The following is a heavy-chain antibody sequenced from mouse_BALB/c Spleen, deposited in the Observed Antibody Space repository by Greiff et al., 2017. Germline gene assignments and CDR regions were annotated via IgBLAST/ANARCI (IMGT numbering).Heavy chain of an antibody. J-gene: IGHJ4*01. CDR1: GCNIKDYY. CDR2: IDHENGDS. Sequence: VHLQQSGAELVRSEASVKLSCTAAGCNIKDYYMHWVKLRPEQGLEWIGWIDHENGDSEYAPKSQGKATMTADTSSNTAYLQLSSLTSEDTAVYYGNRGLTGTHYYAMDYWGKGTSGTVSA. CDR3: NRGLTGTHYYAMDY. D-gene: IGHD4-1*01. V-gene: IGHV14-4*02.